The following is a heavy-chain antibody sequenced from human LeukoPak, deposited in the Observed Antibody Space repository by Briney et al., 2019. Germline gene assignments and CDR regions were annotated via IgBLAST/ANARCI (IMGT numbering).Heavy chain of an antibody. CDR2: INHSGST. CDR3: ARDNYYDSSGYLPFDY. D-gene: IGHD3-22*01. V-gene: IGHV4-34*01. CDR1: GGSFSGYY. J-gene: IGHJ4*02. Sequence: SETLSLTCAVYGGSFSGYYWSWIRQPPGKGLEWIGEINHSGSTYYNPSLKSRVTISVDTSKNQFSLKLSSVTAADTAVYYCARDNYYDSSGYLPFDYWGQGTLVTVSS.